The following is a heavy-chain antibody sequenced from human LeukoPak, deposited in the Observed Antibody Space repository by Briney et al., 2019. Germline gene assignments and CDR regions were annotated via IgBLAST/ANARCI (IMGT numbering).Heavy chain of an antibody. V-gene: IGHV1-69*04. CDR3: ARDARMKASRPRPHWFDP. D-gene: IGHD2-2*01. CDR2: IIPIFGIA. J-gene: IGHJ5*02. CDR1: GGTFSSYA. Sequence: ASVTVSCKASGGTFSSYAISWVRQAPGQGLEWMGRIIPIFGIANYAQKFQGRVTITADKSTSTAYMELSSLRSEDTAVYYCARDARMKASRPRPHWFDPWGQGTLVTVSS.